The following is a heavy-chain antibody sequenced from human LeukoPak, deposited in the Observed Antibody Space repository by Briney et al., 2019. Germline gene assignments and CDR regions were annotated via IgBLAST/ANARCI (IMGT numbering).Heavy chain of an antibody. Sequence: KPSETLSLTCAVYGGSFSGYYWSWIRQPPGKGLEWIGEINHSGSTNYNPSLKSRVTISVDTSKNQFSLKLSSVTAADTAVYYCARVWYSSSWLRGVFDYWGQGTLVTVSS. CDR2: INHSGST. D-gene: IGHD6-13*01. CDR1: GGSFSGYY. CDR3: ARVWYSSSWLRGVFDY. V-gene: IGHV4-34*01. J-gene: IGHJ4*02.